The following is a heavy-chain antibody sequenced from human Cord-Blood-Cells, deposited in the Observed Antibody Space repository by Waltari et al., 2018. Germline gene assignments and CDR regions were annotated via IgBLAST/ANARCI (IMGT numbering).Heavy chain of an antibody. CDR3: ARVPTGTFDY. CDR2: IKQDGSEK. CDR1: GFTFSSAW. Sequence: EVQLVESGGGLVQPGGSLRLSCAASGFTFSSAWMRWVRQAPGKGLEWVANIKQDGSEKYYVDSVKGRFTISRDNAKNSLYLQMNSLRAEDTAVYYCARVPTGTFDYWGQGTLVTVSS. V-gene: IGHV3-7*01. J-gene: IGHJ4*02.